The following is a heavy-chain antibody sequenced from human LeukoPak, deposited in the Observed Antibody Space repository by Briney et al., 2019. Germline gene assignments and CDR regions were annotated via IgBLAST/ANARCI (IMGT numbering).Heavy chain of an antibody. CDR2: INHSGST. V-gene: IGHV4-61*10. CDR1: GGSISSGSYY. J-gene: IGHJ4*02. CDR3: ARRAGYSSGWPGQMPPFDY. D-gene: IGHD6-19*01. Sequence: PSETLSLTCTVSGGSISSGSYYWSWIRQPAGKGLEWIGEINHSGSTNYNPSLKSRVTISVDTSKNQFSLKLSSVTAADTAVYYCARRAGYSSGWPGQMPPFDYWGQGTLVTVSS.